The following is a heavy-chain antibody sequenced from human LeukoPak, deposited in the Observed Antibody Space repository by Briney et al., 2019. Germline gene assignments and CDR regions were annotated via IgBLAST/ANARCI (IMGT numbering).Heavy chain of an antibody. CDR2: IYTSGST. D-gene: IGHD6-19*01. CDR3: ARERLAVAGHYFDY. V-gene: IGHV4-61*02. J-gene: IGHJ4*02. CDR1: GGSISSGSYY. Sequence: SETLSLTCTVSGGSISSGSYYWSWIRQPAGKGLEWIGRIYTSGSTNYNPSLKSRVTISVDTSKNQFSLKLSSVTAADTAVYYCARERLAVAGHYFDYWGQRTLVTVSS.